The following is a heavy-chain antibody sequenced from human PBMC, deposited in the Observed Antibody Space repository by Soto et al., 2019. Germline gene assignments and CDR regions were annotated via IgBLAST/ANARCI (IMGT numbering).Heavy chain of an antibody. V-gene: IGHV5-51*01. Sequence: EVQLVQSGAEVKKPGESLKISCKGSGYTFTNYWIGWVRQMPGKGLEWMGIIYPGDSATKYNPSFQGQVTISADKSITTTYLRWTSLKASDTAIYYCAASIFYYGMDVWGQGTTVTVSS. J-gene: IGHJ6*02. CDR3: AASIFYYGMDV. CDR2: IYPGDSAT. CDR1: GYTFTNYW.